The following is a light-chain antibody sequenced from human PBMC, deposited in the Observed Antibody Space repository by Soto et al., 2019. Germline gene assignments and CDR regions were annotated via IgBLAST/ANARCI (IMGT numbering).Light chain of an antibody. CDR2: YAS. V-gene: IGKV1-5*01. J-gene: IGKJ1*01. CDR1: QSISSW. CDR3: QQYNSFWT. Sequence: EIRMTQSPSTLSASVGERVTITCRASQSISSWLSWYKQKAGKAPKLLIYYASSLESGVPSRFSVSGSGTEFTLSISGLQPDDFSTYCCQQYNSFWTFGQGTKVDI.